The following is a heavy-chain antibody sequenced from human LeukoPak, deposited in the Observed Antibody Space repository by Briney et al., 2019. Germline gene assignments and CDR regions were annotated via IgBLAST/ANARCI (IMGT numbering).Heavy chain of an antibody. CDR2: IIPIFGTA. CDR1: GGTFSSYA. D-gene: IGHD3-22*01. Sequence: SVKVPCKASGGTFSSYAISWVRQAPGQGLEWMGGIIPIFGTADYAQKFQGRVTITTDESTSTAYMELSSLRSEDTAVYYCARSGTIVVNTPNWFDPWGQGTLVTVSS. CDR3: ARSGTIVVNTPNWFDP. J-gene: IGHJ5*02. V-gene: IGHV1-69*05.